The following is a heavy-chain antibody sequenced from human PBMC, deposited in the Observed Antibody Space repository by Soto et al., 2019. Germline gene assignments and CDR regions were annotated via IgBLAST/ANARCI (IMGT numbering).Heavy chain of an antibody. CDR3: SHGYYQYFNS. J-gene: IGHJ4*02. V-gene: IGHV1-3*01. CDR1: GYTFTSYA. CDR2: INAGNGNT. D-gene: IGHD5-18*01. Sequence: ASVKVSCKASGYTFTSYAMHWVRQAPGQRLEWMGWINAGNGNTKYSQKFQGRFTISRGDSQNTLHLQMDSLKTEYTAVYYCSHGYYQYFNSWXPGTLVTVSS.